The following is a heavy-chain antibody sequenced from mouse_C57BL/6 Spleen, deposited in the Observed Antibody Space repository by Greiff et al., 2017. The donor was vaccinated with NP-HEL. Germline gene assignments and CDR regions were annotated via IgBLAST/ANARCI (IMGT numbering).Heavy chain of an antibody. Sequence: EVQLKESGPELVKPGASVKISCKASGYSFTGYYMNWVKQSPEKSLEWIGEINPSTGGTTYNQKFKAKATLTVDKSSSTAYMQLKSLTSEDSAVYYCAREEDYDDYFDYWGQGTTLTVSS. CDR2: INPSTGGT. CDR3: AREEDYDDYFDY. V-gene: IGHV1-42*01. J-gene: IGHJ2*01. CDR1: GYSFTGYY. D-gene: IGHD2-4*01.